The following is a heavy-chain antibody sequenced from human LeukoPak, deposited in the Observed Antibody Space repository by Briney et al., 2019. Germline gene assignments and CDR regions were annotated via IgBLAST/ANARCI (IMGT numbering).Heavy chain of an antibody. Sequence: SQTLSLTCAISGDSVSSNSAAWNWVRQSPSRGLEWLGRTYYRHKWYNDYAGSVKSRITITPDTSKNQFSLQLNSVTPEDTAVYYCARSSLGVLRFLPWGQGTLVTVSS. CDR3: ARSSLGVLRFLP. CDR2: TYYRHKWYN. V-gene: IGHV6-1*01. J-gene: IGHJ5*02. D-gene: IGHD3-3*01. CDR1: GDSVSSNSAA.